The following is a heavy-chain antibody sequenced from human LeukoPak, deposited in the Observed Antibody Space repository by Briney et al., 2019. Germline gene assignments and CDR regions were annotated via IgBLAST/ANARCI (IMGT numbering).Heavy chain of an antibody. CDR3: TRAHCSSTSCSNYYYYYGMVV. V-gene: IGHV3-15*01. CDR2: IKSKTDGGTT. D-gene: IGHD2-2*01. CDR1: GFTFSNAW. Sequence: GGSLRLSCAASGFTFSNAWMSWVRQAPGKGLEWVGRIKSKTDGGTTDYAAPVKGRFTISRDDSKNTLYLQMNSLKTEDTAVYYCTRAHCSSTSCSNYYYYYGMVVWGQGTTVTVSS. J-gene: IGHJ6*02.